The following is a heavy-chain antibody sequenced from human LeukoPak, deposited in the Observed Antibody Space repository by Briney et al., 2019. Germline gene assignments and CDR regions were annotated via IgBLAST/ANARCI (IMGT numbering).Heavy chain of an antibody. V-gene: IGHV3-11*04. CDR2: ISSRGTTT. CDR1: GFTFRDYY. J-gene: IGHJ5*02. D-gene: IGHD4-17*01. CDR3: ARDAADYGDSIWFDP. Sequence: PGGSLRLSCLASGFTFRDYYMTWIRQAPGKGLEWISFISSRGTTTDYADSVKGRFTISRDNAKNSLYLQMNSLRAEDTAVYYCARDAADYGDSIWFDPWGQGTLVTVSS.